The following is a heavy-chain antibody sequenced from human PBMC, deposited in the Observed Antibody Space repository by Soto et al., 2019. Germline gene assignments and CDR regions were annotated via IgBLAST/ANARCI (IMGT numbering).Heavy chain of an antibody. Sequence: PGGSLRLSCAASVFTFSSYSMNWVRQAPGKGLEWVSSISSSSSYIYYADSVKGRFTISRDNAKNSLYLQMNSLRAEDTAVYYCARAPYYYDSRGYWAYWGQGTLVTVSS. CDR1: VFTFSSYS. CDR3: ARAPYYYDSRGYWAY. V-gene: IGHV3-21*01. J-gene: IGHJ4*02. D-gene: IGHD3-22*01. CDR2: ISSSSSYI.